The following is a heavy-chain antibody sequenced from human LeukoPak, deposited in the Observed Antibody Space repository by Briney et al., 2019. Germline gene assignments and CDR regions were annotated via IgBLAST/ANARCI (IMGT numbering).Heavy chain of an antibody. CDR2: IRYDGSNK. V-gene: IGHV3-30*02. CDR3: ARGRRGPQPIGY. J-gene: IGHJ4*02. D-gene: IGHD3-10*01. Sequence: GGSLRLSCAASGFTFSSYGMHWVRQAPGKGLEWVAFIRYDGSNKYYADSVKGRFTISRDNSKNTLYLQMNSLRAEDTAVYYCARGRRGPQPIGYWGQGTLVTVSS. CDR1: GFTFSSYG.